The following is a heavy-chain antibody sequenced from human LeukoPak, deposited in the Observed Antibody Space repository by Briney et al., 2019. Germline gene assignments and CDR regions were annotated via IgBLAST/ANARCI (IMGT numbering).Heavy chain of an antibody. CDR3: ARPPYSYAANWFDP. J-gene: IGHJ5*02. CDR2: INPNSGST. CDR1: GYTFTGYY. V-gene: IGHV1-2*02. Sequence: ASVKVSCKASGYTFTGYYMHWVRQASGQGLEWMGWINPNSGSTNYAQKFQGRVTMTRDTSISTAYMELSRLRSDDTAVYYCARPPYSYAANWFDPWGQGTLVTVSS. D-gene: IGHD5-18*01.